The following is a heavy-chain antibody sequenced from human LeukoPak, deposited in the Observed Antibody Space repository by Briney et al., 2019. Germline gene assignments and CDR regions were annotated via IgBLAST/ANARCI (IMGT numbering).Heavy chain of an antibody. J-gene: IGHJ4*02. CDR1: GGSISSYY. CDR2: IYYSGST. CDR3: ARLTVGATRGVDY. V-gene: IGHV4-59*08. D-gene: IGHD1-26*01. Sequence: PETLSLTCTVSGGSISSYYWSWIRQPPGKGLEWIGYIYYSGSTNYNPSLKSRVTISVDTSENQFSLKLSSVTAADTAVYYCARLTVGATRGVDYWGQGTLVTVSS.